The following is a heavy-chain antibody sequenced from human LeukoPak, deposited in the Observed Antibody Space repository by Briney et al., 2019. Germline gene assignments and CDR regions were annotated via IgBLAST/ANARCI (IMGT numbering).Heavy chain of an antibody. D-gene: IGHD3-10*01. V-gene: IGHV3-21*01. CDR1: GFTSSTYS. Sequence: GGSLRLSCAASGFTSSTYSMNWVSRAPGKGLEWVSFIDISGTYIYYGESMKGRFTISRDNAKNSLYLQMNGLRAEDTAVYYCARGRSITLLRGVAMSDGFDIWGQGTMVAVSS. J-gene: IGHJ3*02. CDR2: IDISGTYI. CDR3: ARGRSITLLRGVAMSDGFDI.